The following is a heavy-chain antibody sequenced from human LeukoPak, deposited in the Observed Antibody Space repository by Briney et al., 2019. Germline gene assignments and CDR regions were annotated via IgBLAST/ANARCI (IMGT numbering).Heavy chain of an antibody. CDR1: GGSISSGSYY. J-gene: IGHJ6*03. Sequence: SQTLSLTCTVSGGSISSGSYYWSWIRQPAGKGLEWIGRIYTSGSTNYNPSLKSRVTISVDTSKNQFSLKLSSVTAADTAVYYCAGGDQLLLYYYYMDVWGKGTTVTVSS. D-gene: IGHD2-2*01. CDR2: IYTSGST. CDR3: AGGDQLLLYYYYMDV. V-gene: IGHV4-61*02.